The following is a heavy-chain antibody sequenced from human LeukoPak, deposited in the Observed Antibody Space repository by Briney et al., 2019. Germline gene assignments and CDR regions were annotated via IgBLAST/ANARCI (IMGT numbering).Heavy chain of an antibody. CDR2: ISAYNGNT. CDR1: GGTFTSYG. J-gene: IGHJ4*02. V-gene: IGHV1-18*01. D-gene: IGHD5-18*01. Sequence: ASVKVSCKASGGTFTSYGISWVRQSPGQGLEWMGWISAYNGNTNYAQKLQGRVTMTTDTSTSTAYMELRSLRSDDTAVYYCARDRPLVGYSYGERPFDYWGQGTLVTVSS. CDR3: ARDRPLVGYSYGERPFDY.